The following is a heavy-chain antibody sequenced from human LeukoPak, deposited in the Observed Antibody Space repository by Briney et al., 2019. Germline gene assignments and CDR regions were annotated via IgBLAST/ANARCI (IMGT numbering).Heavy chain of an antibody. J-gene: IGHJ4*02. CDR2: INPNSGGT. V-gene: IGHV1-2*02. CDR1: GYTFTGYY. Sequence: ASVKVSCKASGYTFTGYYMHWVRQAPGQGLEWMGWINPNSGGTNYAQKFQGRVTMTRDTSISTAYMELSSLRSEDTAVYYCARGARYCSGGSCYLYWGQGTLVTVSS. D-gene: IGHD2-15*01. CDR3: ARGARYCSGGSCYLY.